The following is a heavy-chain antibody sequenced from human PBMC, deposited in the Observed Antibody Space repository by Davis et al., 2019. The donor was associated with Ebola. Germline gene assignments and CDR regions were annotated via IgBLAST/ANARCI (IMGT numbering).Heavy chain of an antibody. CDR3: ARGTGYSSSWYYYYGMDV. D-gene: IGHD6-13*01. CDR2: INHSGST. CDR1: GGSFSGYY. V-gene: IGHV4-34*01. J-gene: IGHJ6*02. Sequence: PSETLSLTCAVYGGSFSGYYWSWIRQPPGKGLEWIGEINHSGSTNYNPSLKSRVTISVDTSKNQFSLKLSSVTAADTAVYYCARGTGYSSSWYYYYGMDVWGQGTTVTVSS.